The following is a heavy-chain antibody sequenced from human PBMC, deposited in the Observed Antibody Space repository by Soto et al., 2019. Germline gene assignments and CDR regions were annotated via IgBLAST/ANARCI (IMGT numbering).Heavy chain of an antibody. CDR2: ISGSGGST. CDR1: GFTFSSYA. J-gene: IGHJ3*02. CDR3: ARGTRLDAFDI. Sequence: GGSLRLSCAASGFTFSSYAMSWVRQAPGKGLEWVSAISGSGGSTYYADSVKGRCTISRDNSKNTLYLQMNSLRAEDTAVFYCARGTRLDAFDIWGQGTMVTVSS. D-gene: IGHD2-2*01. V-gene: IGHV3-23*01.